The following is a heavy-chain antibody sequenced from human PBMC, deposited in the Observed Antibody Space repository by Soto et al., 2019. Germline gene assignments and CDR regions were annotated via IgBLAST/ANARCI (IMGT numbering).Heavy chain of an antibody. J-gene: IGHJ6*02. V-gene: IGHV1-18*01. D-gene: IGHD3-22*01. CDR2: ISPKSGSK. Sequence: GASVKVSCKTCGYTFTSNGISWVRQAPGQGLEWMGWISPKSGSKKYAQKFQGRVIMTTDTSTSTAYMELRSLRCDDTAVYYCVKDRDSNSWPSRDVWGPGTTVTVSS. CDR3: VKDRDSNSWPSRDV. CDR1: GYTFTSNG.